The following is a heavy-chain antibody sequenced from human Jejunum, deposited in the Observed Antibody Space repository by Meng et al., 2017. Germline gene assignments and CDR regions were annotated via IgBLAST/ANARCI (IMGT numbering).Heavy chain of an antibody. J-gene: IGHJ4*02. V-gene: IGHV4-4*02. CDR3: ARDPRTNWASRFFDN. Sequence: HVSHRGLDPPSLSLSLSCSASCGSRSTSDGGGWVRRPPGKGLEWIADISRSGSANYNPSLKGRVTISLDRSMNLFSLKLDSVTAADAAVYYCARDPRTNWASRFFDNWGQGTLVTVSS. CDR2: ISRSGSA. CDR1: CGSRSTSDG. D-gene: IGHD1/OR15-1a*01.